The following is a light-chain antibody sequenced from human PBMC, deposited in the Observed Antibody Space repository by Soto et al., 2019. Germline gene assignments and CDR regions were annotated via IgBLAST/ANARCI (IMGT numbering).Light chain of an antibody. J-gene: IGLJ3*02. CDR1: SSDVGGYNY. CDR3: RSYTSSRPRV. CDR2: EVS. Sequence: QSALTQPASVSGSPGQSITISCTGTSSDVGGYNYVSWYQQHPGKAPKLMIYEVSNRPSGVSNRFSGSKSGNTAPLTISGLQGGDGGGYYRRSYTSSRPRVFRGGTKLTVL. V-gene: IGLV2-14*01.